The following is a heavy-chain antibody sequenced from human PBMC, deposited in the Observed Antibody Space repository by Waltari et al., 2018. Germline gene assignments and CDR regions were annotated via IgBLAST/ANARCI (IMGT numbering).Heavy chain of an antibody. J-gene: IGHJ5*02. CDR3: AKVSKTTTGPGT. CDR1: GYTFTDYY. V-gene: IGHV1-2*02. D-gene: IGHD1-1*01. CDR2: INLNSGAA. Sequence: QVHLVQSGAEVKKPGASVKVSCKASGYTFTDYYIHWVRQAPGQGLEGMGWINLNSGAANYAQSFQGRVTLTRDTSINTVYMELSRLRSDDTAVYYCAKVSKTTTGPGTWGQRTLITVSS.